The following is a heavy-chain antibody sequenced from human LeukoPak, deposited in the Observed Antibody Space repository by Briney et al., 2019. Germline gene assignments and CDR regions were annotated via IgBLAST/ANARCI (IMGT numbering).Heavy chain of an antibody. CDR3: ARGGYSGSYYRFS. V-gene: IGHV3-74*01. D-gene: IGHD6-6*01. Sequence: PGGSLRLSCAASGFRFSDYLMHWGRQAPGKGPEWLSRISKDGSDTVYADSAKGRFTASRDNAKNTVYLQVANLRPEDTAVYFCARGGYSGSYYRFSWGQGTLVTVAS. CDR2: ISKDGSDT. J-gene: IGHJ4*02. CDR1: GFRFSDYL.